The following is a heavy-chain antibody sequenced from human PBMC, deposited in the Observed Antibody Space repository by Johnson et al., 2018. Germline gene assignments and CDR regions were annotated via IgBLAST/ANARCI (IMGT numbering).Heavy chain of an antibody. CDR3: ARTLYSFAFQYDGMDV. V-gene: IGHV1-8*01. J-gene: IGHJ6*02. CDR2: MNPNSGNT. CDR1: GYTFTSYD. D-gene: IGHD1-26*01. Sequence: VQLVESGAEVKKPGASVKVSGKTSGYTFTSYDISWVRQATGQGLEWMGWMNPNSGNTGYAQKFEGRVPMTRTTSISTAYMELSSLRSEDTAVYYCARTLYSFAFQYDGMDVWGQGTTVTVSS.